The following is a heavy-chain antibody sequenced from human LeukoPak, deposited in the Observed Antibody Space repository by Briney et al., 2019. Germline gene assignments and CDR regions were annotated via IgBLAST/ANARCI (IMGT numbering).Heavy chain of an antibody. Sequence: GGSLRLSCAASGFTFSSYGMHWVRQAPGKGLEWVAVISSDGNTKNYVDSVKGRFTFSRDNSKSTLYLQMNSLRAEDTAVYYCAKGNDIGGYYYPHFDYWGQGTLVTVSS. CDR2: ISSDGNTK. J-gene: IGHJ4*02. V-gene: IGHV3-30*18. CDR3: AKGNDIGGYYYPHFDY. CDR1: GFTFSSYG. D-gene: IGHD3-22*01.